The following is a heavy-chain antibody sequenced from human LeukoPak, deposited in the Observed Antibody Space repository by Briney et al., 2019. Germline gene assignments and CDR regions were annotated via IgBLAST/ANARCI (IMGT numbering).Heavy chain of an antibody. J-gene: IGHJ4*02. V-gene: IGHV7-4-1*02. CDR2: INTNTGNP. CDR3: ARSTEDSGDY. CDR1: GYTFTSYT. Sequence: GASVKVSCKTSGYTFTSYTMNWVRQAPGQGLEWMGWINTNTGNPTYAQGFIGRFVFFLDTSVSTAYLQISSLKAEDTAVYYCARSTEDSGDYWGQGTLVTVSS. D-gene: IGHD4-17*01.